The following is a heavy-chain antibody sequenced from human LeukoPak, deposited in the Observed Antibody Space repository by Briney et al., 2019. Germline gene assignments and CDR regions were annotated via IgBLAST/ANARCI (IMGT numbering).Heavy chain of an antibody. CDR2: ISHDGSES. Sequence: TGGSLRLSCAASGFTFSSHAMVWVRQAPGKGLEWVSFISHDGSESFHTESVKGRFTISRDNAKNSLYLQMNSLRAEDTAVYYCARDRGDWLPRDIDYWGQGTLVTVSS. D-gene: IGHD2-21*02. J-gene: IGHJ4*02. CDR1: GFTFSSHA. CDR3: ARDRGDWLPRDIDY. V-gene: IGHV3-30-3*01.